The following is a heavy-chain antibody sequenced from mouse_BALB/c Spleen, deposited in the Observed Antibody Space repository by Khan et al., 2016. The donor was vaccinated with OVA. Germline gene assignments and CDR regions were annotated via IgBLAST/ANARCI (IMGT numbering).Heavy chain of an antibody. CDR2: IYPGSDNA. D-gene: IGHD2-3*01. CDR1: GYTFTYYV. J-gene: IGHJ2*01. CDR3: ASADDYYVNFDY. Sequence: QVQLQQSGPELVKPGASVKMSCKASGYTFTYYVITWVKQRTGQGLEWIGEIYPGSDNAYYNERFKGKATLTADKSSNTAHMQLSSLTSEDSALYSCASADDYYVNFDYWGQGTTLTVSS. V-gene: IGHV1-81*01.